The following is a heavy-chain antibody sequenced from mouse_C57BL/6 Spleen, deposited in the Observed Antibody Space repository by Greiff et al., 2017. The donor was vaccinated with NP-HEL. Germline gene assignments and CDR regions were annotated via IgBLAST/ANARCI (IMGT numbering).Heavy chain of an antibody. V-gene: IGHV1-55*01. CDR1: GYTFTSYW. Sequence: VQLQQPGAELVKPGASVKMSCKASGYTFTSYWITWVKQRPGQGLEWIGDIYPGSGSTNYNEKFKSKATLTVDTSSSTAYMQLSSLTSEDSAVYYCARGLLRMDYAMDYWGQGTSVTVSS. CDR2: IYPGSGST. CDR3: ARGLLRMDYAMDY. J-gene: IGHJ4*01. D-gene: IGHD1-1*01.